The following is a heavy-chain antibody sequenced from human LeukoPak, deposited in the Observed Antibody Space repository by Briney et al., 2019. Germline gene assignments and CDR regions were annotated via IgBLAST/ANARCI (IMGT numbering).Heavy chain of an antibody. Sequence: SVKVSCKASGGTFSSYAISWVRQAPGQGLEWMGGIIPIFGAANYAQKFQGRVTITADESTSTAYMELSSLRSEDTAVYYCARDREAFGSVGATTFKLDYWGQGTLVTVSS. CDR3: ARDREAFGSVGATTFKLDY. CDR1: GGTFSSYA. J-gene: IGHJ4*02. V-gene: IGHV1-69*13. D-gene: IGHD1-26*01. CDR2: IIPIFGAA.